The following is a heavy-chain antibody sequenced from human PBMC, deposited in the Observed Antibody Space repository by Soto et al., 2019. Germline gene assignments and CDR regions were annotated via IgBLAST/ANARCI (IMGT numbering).Heavy chain of an antibody. CDR1: GASISGFY. CDR2: IYATGTT. V-gene: IGHV4-4*07. D-gene: IGHD6-13*01. J-gene: IGHJ5*02. Sequence: PSETLSLTCTVSGASISGFYWSWIRKSAGKGLEWIGRIYATGTTDYNPSLKSRVTISVDTSKNQFSLKLSSVTAADTAVYYCARGENSIAAAGKPLRWFDPWGQGTLVTVSS. CDR3: ARGENSIAAAGKPLRWFDP.